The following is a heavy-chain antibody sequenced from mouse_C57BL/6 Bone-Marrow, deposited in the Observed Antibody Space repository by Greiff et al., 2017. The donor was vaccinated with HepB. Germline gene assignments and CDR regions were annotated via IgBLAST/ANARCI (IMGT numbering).Heavy chain of an antibody. Sequence: QVQLKESGAELVKPGASVKLSCKASGYTFTEYSIHWVKQRSGQGLEWIGWFYPGSGSIKYNEKFKDKATLTADKSSSTVYMELSRLTSEDSAVYFCARQETDSSGPLFDYWGQGTTLTVSS. J-gene: IGHJ2*01. CDR2: FYPGSGSI. CDR3: ARQETDSSGPLFDY. CDR1: GYTFTEYS. D-gene: IGHD3-2*02. V-gene: IGHV1-62-2*01.